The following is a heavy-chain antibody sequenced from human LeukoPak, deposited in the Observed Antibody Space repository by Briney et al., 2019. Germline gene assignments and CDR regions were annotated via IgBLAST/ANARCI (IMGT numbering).Heavy chain of an antibody. CDR3: ARDGILSTGGYHGYFDY. J-gene: IGHJ4*02. CDR1: RFTFSNYA. CDR2: ISSDGGST. D-gene: IGHD5-24*01. V-gene: IGHV3-64*01. Sequence: PGGSLRLSCAVSRFTFSNYAMHWVRQAPGKGLEYVSSISSDGGSTYYANSVKGRFTISRDNSKNTLYLQMGSLRAEDMAVHYCARDGILSTGGYHGYFDYWGQGTLVTVSS.